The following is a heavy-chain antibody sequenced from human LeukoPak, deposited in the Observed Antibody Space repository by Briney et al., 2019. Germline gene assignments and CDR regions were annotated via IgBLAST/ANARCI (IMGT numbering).Heavy chain of an antibody. CDR2: VHLDGRS. CDR1: GGSVSRTNW. Sequence: SETLSLTCGVSGGSVSRTNWWTWIRQPPGKGLEWIGEVHLDGRSNFNPSLKSRLTMSVELSENDVALKLTSVTAADTAVYYCAREGGFYRPLDYAGQGTLVTVSS. J-gene: IGHJ4*02. CDR3: AREGGFYRPLDY. V-gene: IGHV4-4*02. D-gene: IGHD6-25*01.